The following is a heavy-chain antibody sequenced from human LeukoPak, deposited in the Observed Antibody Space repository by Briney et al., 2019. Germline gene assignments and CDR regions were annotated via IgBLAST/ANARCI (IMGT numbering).Heavy chain of an antibody. CDR1: GGSISSGSYY. D-gene: IGHD6-6*01. Sequence: PSETLSLTCTVSGGSISSGSYYWGWICQPPGKGLEWIGSIYYSGSTYYNPSLKSRVTISVDTSKNQFSLKLSPVTAADTAVYYCARDGYSSSAIVFDYWGQGTLVTVSS. V-gene: IGHV4-39*07. J-gene: IGHJ4*02. CDR3: ARDGYSSSAIVFDY. CDR2: IYYSGST.